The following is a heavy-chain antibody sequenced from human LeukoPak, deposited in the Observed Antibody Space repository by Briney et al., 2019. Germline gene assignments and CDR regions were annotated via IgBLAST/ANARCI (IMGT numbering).Heavy chain of an antibody. CDR2: IKQDGSEK. Sequence: GGSLRLACAASGFTFSTYWMSWVRQAPGTGLEWVASIKQDGSEKSYVDSVKGRFTISRDNAKNSLYLQMNSLRAEDTAVYYCARGGYQLLWYWGQGTLVTVSS. J-gene: IGHJ4*02. CDR3: ARGGYQLLWY. V-gene: IGHV3-7*04. CDR1: GFTFSTYW. D-gene: IGHD2-2*01.